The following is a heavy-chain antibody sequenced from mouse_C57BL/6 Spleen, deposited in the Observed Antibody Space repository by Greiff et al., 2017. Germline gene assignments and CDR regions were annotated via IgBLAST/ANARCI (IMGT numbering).Heavy chain of an antibody. CDR1: GYTFTSYW. V-gene: IGHV1-64*01. CDR3: ARKANYDNYAMDY. CDR2: IHPNSGST. Sequence: QVQLQQPGAELVKPGASVKLSCKASGYTFTSYWMNWVKQRPGQGLEWIGMIHPNSGSTNYNEKFKSKATLTVDKSSSTAYMQLRSLTSEDSAVYYCARKANYDNYAMDYWGQGTSVTVSS. J-gene: IGHJ4*01. D-gene: IGHD2-4*01.